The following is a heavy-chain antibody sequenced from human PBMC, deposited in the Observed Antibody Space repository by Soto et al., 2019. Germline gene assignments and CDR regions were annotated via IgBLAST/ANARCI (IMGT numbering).Heavy chain of an antibody. Sequence: GGSLRLSCSASGFTFSSYAMHWVRQAPGKGLEYVSAISSNGGSTYYADSVKGRFTISRDNSKNTLYLQMSSLRAEDTAVYYCVKSSCSGGSCYRDAFDIWGQGTMVTVSS. J-gene: IGHJ3*02. CDR3: VKSSCSGGSCYRDAFDI. CDR1: GFTFSSYA. D-gene: IGHD2-15*01. V-gene: IGHV3-64D*08. CDR2: ISSNGGST.